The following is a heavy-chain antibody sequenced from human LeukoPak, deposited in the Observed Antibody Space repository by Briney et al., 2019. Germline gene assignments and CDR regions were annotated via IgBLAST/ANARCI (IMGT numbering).Heavy chain of an antibody. J-gene: IGHJ6*02. CDR3: ARRRETGTNLMDV. V-gene: IGHV4-30-2*01. D-gene: IGHD1-1*01. CDR2: IYHSGST. Sequence: SETLSLTCAVSGGSISSGGYSWSWIRQPPGKGLEWIGYIYHSGSTYYNPSLKSRVTISVDTSKNQFSLKLSSVTAADTAVYYCARRRETGTNLMDVWGQGTTVTVSS. CDR1: GGSISSGGYS.